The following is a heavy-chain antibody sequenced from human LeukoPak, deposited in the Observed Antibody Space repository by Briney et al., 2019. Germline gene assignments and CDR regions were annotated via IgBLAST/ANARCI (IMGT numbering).Heavy chain of an antibody. Sequence: SETLSLTCTVSGGSISTYYWSWIRQPPGKGLEWIGNIYYSGSTYYNPSLKSRVTISADTSKNQFSLKLNSVTAADTAVFYCANQQSSSGWVGSSFDYWGQGTLVTVSS. CDR1: GGSISTYY. J-gene: IGHJ4*02. CDR3: ANQQSSSGWVGSSFDY. CDR2: IYYSGST. V-gene: IGHV4-59*04. D-gene: IGHD6-19*01.